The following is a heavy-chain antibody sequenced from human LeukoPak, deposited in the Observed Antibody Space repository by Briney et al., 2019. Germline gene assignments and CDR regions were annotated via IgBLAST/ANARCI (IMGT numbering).Heavy chain of an antibody. CDR2: IYPGNSDI. Sequence: GASLKISCKGSGYSFASYWIAWVRQMPGKGLEWMGVIYPGNSDITYSPSFQGQVTISAGKSINTAYLQWSSLKASDTAMYYCARLSRETTVTTWFDPWGHGTLVTVSS. D-gene: IGHD4-17*01. CDR3: ARLSRETTVTTWFDP. V-gene: IGHV5-51*01. J-gene: IGHJ5*02. CDR1: GYSFASYW.